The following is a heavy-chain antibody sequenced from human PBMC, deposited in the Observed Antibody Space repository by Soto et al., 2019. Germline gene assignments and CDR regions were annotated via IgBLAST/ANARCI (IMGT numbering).Heavy chain of an antibody. CDR1: GYTFTSYY. D-gene: IGHD3-22*01. J-gene: IGHJ6*02. CDR3: ARDKARGVDYYDSSGYYPYDYGMDV. V-gene: IGHV1-46*01. CDR2: INPSGGST. Sequence: QVQLVQSGAEVKKPGASVKVSCKASGYTFTSYYMHWVRQAPGQGLEWMGIINPSGGSTSYAQKFQGRVTMTRDKSTSTVYMELSSLRSEDTAVYYCARDKARGVDYYDSSGYYPYDYGMDVWGQGTTVTVSS.